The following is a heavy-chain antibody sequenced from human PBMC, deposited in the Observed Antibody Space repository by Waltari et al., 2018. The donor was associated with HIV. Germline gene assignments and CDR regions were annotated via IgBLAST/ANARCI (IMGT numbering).Heavy chain of an antibody. CDR1: GFTFSHHG. CDR2: LSYDGSDK. V-gene: IGHV3-33*05. J-gene: IGHJ6*02. CDR3: ARRGVLTYYYTMDV. Sequence: QVQLVESGGGVVQPGRSLRLSCAASGFTFSHHGMHWLRQAPDKGLELVAVLSYDGSDKYYADSVRGRFTISRDNSKNTLYLQMNNLRAEDTAVYFCARRGVLTYYYTMDVWGQGTTVTVSS. D-gene: IGHD3-10*01.